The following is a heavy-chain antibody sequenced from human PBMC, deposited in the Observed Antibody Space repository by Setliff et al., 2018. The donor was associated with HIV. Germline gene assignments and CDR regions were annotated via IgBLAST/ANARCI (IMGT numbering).Heavy chain of an antibody. CDR3: ARVNSGGYNYKSFFDY. CDR2: IIPIFGTA. J-gene: IGHJ4*02. V-gene: IGHV1-69*13. D-gene: IGHD5-12*01. CDR1: GYTFNNYG. Sequence: GASVKVSCKASGYTFNNYGISWVRQAPGQGLEWMGGIIPIFGTANYAQKFQGRVTITADESTSTAYMELSSLRSEDTAVYYCARVNSGGYNYKSFFDYWGQGTLVTVSS.